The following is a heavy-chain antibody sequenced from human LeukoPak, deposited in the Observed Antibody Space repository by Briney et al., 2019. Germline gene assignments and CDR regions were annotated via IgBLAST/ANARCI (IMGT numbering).Heavy chain of an antibody. CDR1: GGTFSSYA. Sequence: ASVKVSCKASGGTFSSYAISWVRQAPGQGLEWMGGIIPIFGTANYAQKFQGRVTITADTSTDTAYMELSSLRSEDTAVYYCATDLWEWATVTTCWGQGTLVTVSS. D-gene: IGHD4-17*01. CDR3: ATDLWEWATVTTC. J-gene: IGHJ4*02. V-gene: IGHV1-69*06. CDR2: IIPIFGTA.